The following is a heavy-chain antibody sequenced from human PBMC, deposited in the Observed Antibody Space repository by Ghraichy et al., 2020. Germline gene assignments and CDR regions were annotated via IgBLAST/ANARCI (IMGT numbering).Heavy chain of an antibody. CDR1: GGSFSGYY. CDR2: INHSGST. V-gene: IGHV4-34*01. J-gene: IGHJ4*02. D-gene: IGHD6-19*01. Sequence: SETLSLTCAVYGGSFSGYYWSWIRQPPGKGLEWIAEINHSGSTNYNPSLKSRVTISVDTSKNQFSLKLTSVTAADTAVFYCARGLSPRGVQWLLRGRYFDYWGQGTLVTVSS. CDR3: ARGLSPRGVQWLLRGRYFDY.